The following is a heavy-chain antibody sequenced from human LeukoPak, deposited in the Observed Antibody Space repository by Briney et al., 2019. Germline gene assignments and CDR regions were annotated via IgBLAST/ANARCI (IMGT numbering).Heavy chain of an antibody. CDR1: GYSFTSYW. J-gene: IGHJ4*02. Sequence: GESLKISCKGSGYSFTSYWIGWVRQMPGKGLEWMGIIYPGDYDTRYSPSFQGQVTISADKSISTAYLQWSSLKASDTAMYYCATWPGIAAAGLDYWGQGTLVTVSS. CDR2: IYPGDYDT. CDR3: ATWPGIAAAGLDY. D-gene: IGHD6-13*01. V-gene: IGHV5-51*01.